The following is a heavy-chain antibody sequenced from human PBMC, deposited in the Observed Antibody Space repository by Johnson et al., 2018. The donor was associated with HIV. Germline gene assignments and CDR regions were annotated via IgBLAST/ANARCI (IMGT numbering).Heavy chain of an antibody. CDR2: ISYDGSNK. CDR3: ASGLDNWNDRDAFEI. Sequence: QVQLVESGGGLVQPGGSLRLSCAASGFTFSSYAMHWVRQAPGKGLAWVAVISYDGSNKYYADSVKGRFTISRDNSKNTLYLQMNSLGDEDTSGYSCASGLDNWNDRDAFEIWGQGTMVTVSS. J-gene: IGHJ3*02. D-gene: IGHD1-1*01. V-gene: IGHV3-30-3*01. CDR1: GFTFSSYA.